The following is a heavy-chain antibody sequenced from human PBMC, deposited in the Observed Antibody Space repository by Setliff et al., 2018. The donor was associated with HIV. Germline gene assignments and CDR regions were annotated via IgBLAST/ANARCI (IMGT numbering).Heavy chain of an antibody. CDR2: INESGRI. CDR1: GGSFSGHH. D-gene: IGHD3-3*01. V-gene: IGHV4-34*01. J-gene: IGHJ4*02. CDR3: ARETDVSTSWFGGYYFDF. Sequence: PSETLSLTCAVYGGSFSGHHWNWVRQPPGKGLEWIGEINESGRINYNPSLKSRLIISVDTSKKQFSLNLISMTAADTAVYFCARETDVSTSWFGGYYFDFWGQGTVVTVSS.